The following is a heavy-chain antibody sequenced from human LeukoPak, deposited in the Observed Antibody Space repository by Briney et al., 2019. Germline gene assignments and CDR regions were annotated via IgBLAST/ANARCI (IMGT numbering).Heavy chain of an antibody. CDR1: GYSISSCDY. CDR3: ARGGYYYYYMDV. J-gene: IGHJ6*03. CDR2: IYHSGST. D-gene: IGHD3-16*01. V-gene: IGHV4-38-2*01. Sequence: PSESLSLTCAVSGYSISSCDYWAWIRQPPGKGLEWIGSIYHSGSTYYNPSLKSRVTISVDTSKNQFSLKLSSVTAADTAVYFCARGGYYYYYMDVWGKGTMVTVSS.